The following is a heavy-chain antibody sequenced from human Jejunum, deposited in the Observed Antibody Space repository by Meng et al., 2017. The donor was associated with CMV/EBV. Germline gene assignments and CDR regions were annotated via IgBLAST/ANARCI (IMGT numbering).Heavy chain of an antibody. V-gene: IGHV3-23*01. CDR2: ISSNGDTT. D-gene: IGHD6-19*01. Sequence: CADSGFTFSNSGMSWVRQAPGQGLEWVSGISSNGDTTYYVDSVKGRFTVSRDNSKNTLYLQMNSLSVDDTAVYYCAKANSGWSNYFDYWGQGILVTVSS. CDR3: AKANSGWSNYFDY. J-gene: IGHJ4*02. CDR1: GFTFSNSG.